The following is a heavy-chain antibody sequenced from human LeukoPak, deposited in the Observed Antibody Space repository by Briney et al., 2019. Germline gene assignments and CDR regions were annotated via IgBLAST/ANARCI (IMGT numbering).Heavy chain of an antibody. Sequence: GRSLRLSCAASGFTFSSYGMHWVRQAPGKGLEWVAVISYDGSDKYSADSVKGRFTISRDNSKNTLYLQMNSLRAEDTAVYYCAKNAHYQGYSYGGIDYWSQGTLVTVSS. D-gene: IGHD5-18*01. CDR3: AKNAHYQGYSYGGIDY. V-gene: IGHV3-30*18. J-gene: IGHJ4*02. CDR2: ISYDGSDK. CDR1: GFTFSSYG.